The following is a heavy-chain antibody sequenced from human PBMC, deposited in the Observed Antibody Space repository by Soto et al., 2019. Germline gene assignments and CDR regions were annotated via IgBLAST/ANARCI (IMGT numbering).Heavy chain of an antibody. V-gene: IGHV4-59*01. Sequence: SQTLSLTYSVSADTITPDYWNWILKPPGKRLEWIGYMYYTGSTRYNPSLGSRVTFSVDASKIQFSLNLSSVTAADTAVYYCVRGFYDPGGYSSPFDIWGKGILVT. D-gene: IGHD3-22*01. CDR1: ADTITPDY. J-gene: IGHJ5*02. CDR3: VRGFYDPGGYSSPFDI. CDR2: MYYTGST.